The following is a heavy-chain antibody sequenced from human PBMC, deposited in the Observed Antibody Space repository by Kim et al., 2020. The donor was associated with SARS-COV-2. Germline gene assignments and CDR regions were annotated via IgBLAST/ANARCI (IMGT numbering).Heavy chain of an antibody. CDR2: ISNSGGST. J-gene: IGHJ4*02. Sequence: GGSLRLSCIASGFTFSNYYMSWVRQAPGKGLEWVSVISNSGGSTYYADSVKGRFTISRDNSKNTLCLRMNSLRAEDTAVYYCAKSLRDCGDNCYPRSIDYWGQGTLVTVSS. D-gene: IGHD2-21*02. CDR1: GFTFSNYY. CDR3: AKSLRDCGDNCYPRSIDY. V-gene: IGHV3-23*01.